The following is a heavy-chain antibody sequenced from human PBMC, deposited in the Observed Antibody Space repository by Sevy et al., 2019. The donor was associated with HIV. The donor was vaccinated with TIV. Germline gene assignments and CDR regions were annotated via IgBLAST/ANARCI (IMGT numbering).Heavy chain of an antibody. CDR3: ARDRGSGKNVFFDY. D-gene: IGHD3-10*01. CDR2: ISDDGSNK. V-gene: IGHV3-30-3*01. CDR1: GFTLSSYD. Sequence: GGSLRLSCAASGFTLSSYDMHWVRQAPGKGLEWVALISDDGSNKYYADSVKGRFTISRDNSKNTLYLQMNSLRTEDTAVYYCARDRGSGKNVFFDYWGQGSLVTVSS. J-gene: IGHJ4*02.